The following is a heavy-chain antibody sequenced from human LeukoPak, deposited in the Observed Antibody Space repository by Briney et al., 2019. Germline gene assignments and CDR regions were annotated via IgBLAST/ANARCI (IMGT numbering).Heavy chain of an antibody. CDR2: IIPIFGTA. CDR3: ARGGYYDSSGYWNFDY. V-gene: IGHV1-69*01. Sequence: SVKVSCKASGGTFSSYAISWVRQAPGQGLEWMGGIIPIFGTANYAQKFQGRVTITADESTSTAYMELSSLRSEDTAVYYCARGGYYDSSGYWNFDYWGQGTLVTVSS. J-gene: IGHJ4*02. D-gene: IGHD3-22*01. CDR1: GGTFSSYA.